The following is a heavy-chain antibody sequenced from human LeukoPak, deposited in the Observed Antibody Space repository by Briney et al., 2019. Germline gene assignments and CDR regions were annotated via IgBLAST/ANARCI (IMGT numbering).Heavy chain of an antibody. Sequence: GGSLRLSCAVSGFTVSSNYMSWVRQAPGKGLEWVSVIYSGGSTYYADSVKGRFTISRDNSKNTLYLQVNSLRAEDTAVHYCARGLSGSYHYFDYWGQGTLVTVSS. CDR2: IYSGGST. CDR1: GFTVSSNY. CDR3: ARGLSGSYHYFDY. D-gene: IGHD1-26*01. V-gene: IGHV3-53*01. J-gene: IGHJ4*02.